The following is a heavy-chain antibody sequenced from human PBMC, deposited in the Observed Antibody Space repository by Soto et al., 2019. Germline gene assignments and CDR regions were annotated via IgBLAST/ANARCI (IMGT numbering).Heavy chain of an antibody. CDR3: ARDHYDSWSGFPPTIWFHP. Sequence: EEQLLQSGGGVVQSGGSLRLSCEASGFIFSSYAMNWVRQAPGKGLEWVSSISSHGDTTYYAESVRGRFTISRDNSKNTLLLQMNSLRAGDTAVYVCARDHYDSWSGFPPTIWFHPWGQGTLVTVSS. CDR2: ISSHGDTT. V-gene: IGHV3-23*01. D-gene: IGHD3-3*01. J-gene: IGHJ5*02. CDR1: GFIFSSYA.